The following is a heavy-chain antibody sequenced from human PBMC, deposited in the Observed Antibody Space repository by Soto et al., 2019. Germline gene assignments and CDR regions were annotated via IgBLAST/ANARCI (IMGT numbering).Heavy chain of an antibody. CDR1: GFTFDSYA. Sequence: EVKLLESGGGLAQPGGSLRLSCVGSGFTFDSYAISWVRQAPGERLQWIAAISGSADGTDYAHSVRGRFTISRDNAKKTVHLKMDSLRGEDTVVYFCAKDTVGGYSFWSGYYSDGLDVWGQGTLVTVS. D-gene: IGHD3-3*01. CDR2: ISGSADGT. V-gene: IGHV3-23*01. J-gene: IGHJ3*01. CDR3: AKDTVGGYSFWSGYYSDGLDV.